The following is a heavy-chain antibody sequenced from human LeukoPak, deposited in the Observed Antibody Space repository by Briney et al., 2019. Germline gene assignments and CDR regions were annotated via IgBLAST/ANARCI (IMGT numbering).Heavy chain of an antibody. CDR2: ISSSSSYI. V-gene: IGHV3-21*01. CDR1: GFTFSSYS. CDR3: ARDPGSSWYWGGGYYYYYMDV. J-gene: IGHJ6*03. D-gene: IGHD6-13*01. Sequence: GGSLRLSCAASGFTFSSYSMNWVRQAPGRGLEWVSSISSSSSYIYYADSVKGRFTISRDNAKNSLYLQMNSLRAEDTAVYYCARDPGSSWYWGGGYYYYYMDVWGKGTTVTVSS.